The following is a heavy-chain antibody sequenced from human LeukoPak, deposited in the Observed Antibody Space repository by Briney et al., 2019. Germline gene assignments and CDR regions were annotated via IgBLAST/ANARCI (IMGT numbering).Heavy chain of an antibody. CDR3: AREGRQDYVYFDH. V-gene: IGHV4-59*01. CDR1: GGSISIYY. D-gene: IGHD4-17*01. Sequence: SETLSLTCTVSGGSISIYYGSWIRQPPGRGLEGIGYINYSGSTNYNPSLKSRVTLSVDTSKNQFSLELSSVTAADTAMYYCAREGRQDYVYFDHWGQGSLVTVSS. J-gene: IGHJ4*02. CDR2: INYSGST.